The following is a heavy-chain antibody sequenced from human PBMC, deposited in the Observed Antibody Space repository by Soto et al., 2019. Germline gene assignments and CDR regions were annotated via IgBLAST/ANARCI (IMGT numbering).Heavy chain of an antibody. CDR1: GYTFTSYY. D-gene: IGHD3-22*01. Sequence: ASVKVSCKASGYTFTSYYMHWVRQAPGQGLEWMGIINPSGGSTSYAQKFQGRVTMTRDTSTSTVYMELSSLRSEDTAVYYYSYYYDSNGFYFDFWGQGSLVTVSS. CDR2: INPSGGST. J-gene: IGHJ4*02. CDR3: SYYYDSNGFYFDF. V-gene: IGHV1-46*01.